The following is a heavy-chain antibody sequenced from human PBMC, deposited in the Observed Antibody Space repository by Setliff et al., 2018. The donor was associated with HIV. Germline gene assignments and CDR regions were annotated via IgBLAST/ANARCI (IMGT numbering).Heavy chain of an antibody. CDR1: GYTFTNHA. V-gene: IGHV1-3*01. Sequence: ASVKVSCKASGYTFTNHAIHWLRQAPGQGLEWMGWINAGNGNTKYSQKFQGRVTITRDTSASTAYTELSSLRSEDTAVYYCARGFSVYSSSDPLLNWFDPWGQGTLVTVSS. CDR2: INAGNGNT. J-gene: IGHJ5*02. CDR3: ARGFSVYSSSDPLLNWFDP. D-gene: IGHD6-6*01.